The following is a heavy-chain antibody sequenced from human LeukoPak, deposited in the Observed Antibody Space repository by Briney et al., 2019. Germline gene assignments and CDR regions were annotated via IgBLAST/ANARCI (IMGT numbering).Heavy chain of an antibody. Sequence: GGSLRLSFAASGFTFNIYTMSWVRQAPGKGLEWVSVISENGGSTYYADSVKGRFAISRDHSKNTLYLQMNSLRAEDTAVYYCARVVVVVATMDYFDYWGQGTLVTVSS. D-gene: IGHD2-15*01. J-gene: IGHJ4*02. CDR2: ISENGGST. CDR3: ARVVVVVATMDYFDY. V-gene: IGHV3-23*01. CDR1: GFTFNIYT.